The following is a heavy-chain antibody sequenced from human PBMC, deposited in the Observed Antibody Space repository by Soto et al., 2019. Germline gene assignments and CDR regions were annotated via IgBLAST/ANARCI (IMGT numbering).Heavy chain of an antibody. CDR3: ARGQQLVFPSWYY. V-gene: IGHV3-30-3*01. CDR2: ISYDGSNK. J-gene: IGHJ4*02. Sequence: GGSLRLSCAASGFTFSSYAMHWVRQAPGKGLEWVAVISYDGSNKYYADSVKGRFTISRDNSKNTLYLQMNSLRAGDTAVYYCARGQQLVFPSWYYWGQGTLVTVSS. D-gene: IGHD6-13*01. CDR1: GFTFSSYA.